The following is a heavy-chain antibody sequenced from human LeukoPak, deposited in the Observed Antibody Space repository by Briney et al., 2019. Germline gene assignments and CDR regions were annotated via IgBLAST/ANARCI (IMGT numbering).Heavy chain of an antibody. D-gene: IGHD3-22*01. CDR2: ISGSGGST. J-gene: IGHJ4*02. CDR3: AKGTLRYYDSSGYDFDY. CDR1: GFTFSSYA. V-gene: IGHV3-23*01. Sequence: GGSLRLSCAASGFTFSSYAMSWVRQAPGKGLEWVSAISGSGGSTYCADSVKGRFTISRDNSKNTLYLQMNSLRAEDTAVYYCAKGTLRYYDSSGYDFDYWGQGTLVTVSS.